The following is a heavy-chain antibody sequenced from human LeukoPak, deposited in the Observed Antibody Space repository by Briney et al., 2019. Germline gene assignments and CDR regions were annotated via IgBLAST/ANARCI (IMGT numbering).Heavy chain of an antibody. CDR3: ARVFADDDQSKYRYFDY. D-gene: IGHD2-2*01. Sequence: GGSLRLSCAAFGFTFSNYRMYWVRQAPGTGLVWVSRINTDGSGTAYADSAKGRFTISRDNAKNTLYLEMNSLRGEDTAVYYCARVFADDDQSKYRYFDYWGQGTLVTVSS. J-gene: IGHJ4*02. CDR1: GFTFSNYR. CDR2: INTDGSGT. V-gene: IGHV3-74*03.